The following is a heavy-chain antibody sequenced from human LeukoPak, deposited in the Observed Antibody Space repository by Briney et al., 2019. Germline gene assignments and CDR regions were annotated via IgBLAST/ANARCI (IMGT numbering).Heavy chain of an antibody. V-gene: IGHV3-23*01. CDR1: GFTSSSYA. CDR3: AKDYYYGSGRGPAAFDI. Sequence: GGSLRLSCAASGFTSSSYAMSWVRQAPGKGLEWVSAISGSGGSTYYADSVKGRFTISRDNSKNTLYLQMNSLRAEDTAVYYCAKDYYYGSGRGPAAFDIWGQGTMVTVSS. CDR2: ISGSGGST. J-gene: IGHJ3*02. D-gene: IGHD3-10*01.